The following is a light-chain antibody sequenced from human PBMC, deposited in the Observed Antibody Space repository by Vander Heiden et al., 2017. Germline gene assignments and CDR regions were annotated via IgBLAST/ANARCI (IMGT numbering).Light chain of an antibody. V-gene: IGLV2-14*03. CDR2: DVT. J-gene: IGLJ1*01. CDR3: SSYTTSGTRV. CDR1: SSDVGGYDS. Sequence: QSALTQPASVSGSLGQPITIPFPGTSSDVGGYDSVSWYQQHPGKAPKLMIYDVTYRPSGVSIRFSGAKSGNTASLTISGLQAEDESDYYCSSYTTSGTRVFGTGTNVTVL.